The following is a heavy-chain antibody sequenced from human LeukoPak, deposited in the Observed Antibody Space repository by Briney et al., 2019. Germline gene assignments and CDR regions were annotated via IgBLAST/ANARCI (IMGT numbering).Heavy chain of an antibody. CDR3: AREGGPYCGGDCRLDAFDI. D-gene: IGHD2-21*02. Sequence: SETLSLTCTVSGGSISSYYWSWIRQPPGKGLEWIGYIYYSGSTNYNPSLKSRVTISVDTSKNQFSLKLSSVTAADTAVYYCAREGGPYCGGDCRLDAFDIWGQGTMVTVSS. V-gene: IGHV4-59*01. J-gene: IGHJ3*02. CDR1: GGSISSYY. CDR2: IYYSGST.